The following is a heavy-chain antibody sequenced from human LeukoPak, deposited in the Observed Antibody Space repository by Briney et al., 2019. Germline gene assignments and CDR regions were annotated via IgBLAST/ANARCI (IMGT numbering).Heavy chain of an antibody. CDR2: IYYSGST. CDR3: AMTGTTTGADY. J-gene: IGHJ4*02. V-gene: IGHV4-31*03. D-gene: IGHD1-1*01. Sequence: SLTCTVSGGSISSGGYYWSWIRQHPEKGLEWIGYIYYSGSTYYNPSLKSRVTISVDTSKNQFSLKLSSVTAADTAVYYCAMTGTTTGADYWGQGTLVTVSS. CDR1: GGSISSGGYY.